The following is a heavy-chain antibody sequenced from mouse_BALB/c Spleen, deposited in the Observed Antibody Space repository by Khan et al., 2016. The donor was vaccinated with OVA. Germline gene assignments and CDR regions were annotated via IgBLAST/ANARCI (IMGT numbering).Heavy chain of an antibody. Sequence: EVQLQESGPSLVQPSQTLSLTCSVTGDSISSGYWSWIRKFPGNKLEYMGYMISSGYTYYNPSLKSRISITRHTSKNQYYLQLNSVTTEDTATYYCARSTYGYGCADWGQGTLVTVSA. J-gene: IGHJ3*01. CDR1: GDSISSGY. D-gene: IGHD2-14*01. V-gene: IGHV3-8*02. CDR2: MISSGYT. CDR3: ARSTYGYGCAD.